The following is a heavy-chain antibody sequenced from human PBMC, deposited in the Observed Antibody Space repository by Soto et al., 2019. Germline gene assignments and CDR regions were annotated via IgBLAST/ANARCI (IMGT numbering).Heavy chain of an antibody. CDR1: GGSVSSGDYY. CDR2: IYYSGST. Sequence: SETLSLTCSVSGGSVSSGDYYWSWIRQSPGKGLEWIGHIYYSGSTNYNPSLRSRVTISVDTSKNVFSLKLSSVTAADTAVYYCARIPVDTAMIYWLDPWGQGTLVTVSS. V-gene: IGHV4-61*08. D-gene: IGHD5-18*01. CDR3: ARIPVDTAMIYWLDP. J-gene: IGHJ5*02.